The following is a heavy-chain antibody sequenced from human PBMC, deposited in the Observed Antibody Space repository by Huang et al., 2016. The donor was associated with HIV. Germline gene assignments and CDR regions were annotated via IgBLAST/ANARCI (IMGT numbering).Heavy chain of an antibody. Sequence: QLQLQESGPGLVKPSETLSLTCTVSGGSISRSTYYWGWIRQPPGKGLEWFGRIDYSGTTYKNPSLKSRVTISVDTSKNQFSVKLSSVTAADTAVYYCARQSNQYYYGSGSHNWFDPWGQGTLVTVSS. J-gene: IGHJ5*02. CDR3: ARQSNQYYYGSGSHNWFDP. CDR2: IDYSGTT. D-gene: IGHD3-10*01. CDR1: GGSISRSTYY. V-gene: IGHV4-39*01.